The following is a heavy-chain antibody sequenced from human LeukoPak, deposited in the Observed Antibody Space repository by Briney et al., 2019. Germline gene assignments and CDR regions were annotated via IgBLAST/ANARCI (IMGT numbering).Heavy chain of an antibody. J-gene: IGHJ4*02. D-gene: IGHD1-26*01. CDR3: ASEVDRMAFDY. V-gene: IGHV4-34*01. CDR2: INHSGST. CDR1: GGSFSGYY. Sequence: SETLSLTCAVYGGSFSGYYWSWIRQPPGKGLEWIGEINHSGSTNYNPSLKSRVTISVDTSKNQFPLKLSSVTAADTAVYYCASEVDRMAFDYWGQGTLVTVSS.